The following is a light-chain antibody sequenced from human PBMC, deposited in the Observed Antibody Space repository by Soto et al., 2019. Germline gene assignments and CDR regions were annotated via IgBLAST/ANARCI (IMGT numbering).Light chain of an antibody. J-gene: IGLJ1*01. CDR3: FSYTSSGTYV. CDR2: EVS. Sequence: QSALTQPASVSGSPGQSITISCTGTSSDVGNYKYVSWYQQHPGKAPKLMIYEVSNRPSGVSNRFSGSKSGNTASLTISGLQAEDETDYYCFSYTSSGTYVFGTGTKVTVI. CDR1: SSDVGNYKY. V-gene: IGLV2-14*01.